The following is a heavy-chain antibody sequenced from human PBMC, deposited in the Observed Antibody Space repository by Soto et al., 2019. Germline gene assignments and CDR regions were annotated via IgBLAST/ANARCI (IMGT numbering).Heavy chain of an antibody. CDR3: ARSTETGTTTRQDKYYYYYYGMDV. CDR1: GGSISSYY. V-gene: IGHV4-59*01. Sequence: QVQLQESGPGLVKPSETLSLTCTVSGGSISSYYWSWIRQPPGKGLEWIGYIYYSGSTNYNPSLKSRGTISVDTSKNQFSLKLSSVTAADTAVYYCARSTETGTTTRQDKYYYYYYGMDVWGQGTTVTVSS. CDR2: IYYSGST. J-gene: IGHJ6*02. D-gene: IGHD1-1*01.